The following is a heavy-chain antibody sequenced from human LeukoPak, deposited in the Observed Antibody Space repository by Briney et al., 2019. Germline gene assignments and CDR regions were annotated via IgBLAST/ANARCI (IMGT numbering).Heavy chain of an antibody. D-gene: IGHD6-13*01. V-gene: IGHV1-69*04. J-gene: IGHJ4*02. CDR1: GGTFSSCT. Sequence: SVKVSCKASGGTFSSCTISWVRQAPGQGLEWMGRIIPILGIANYAQKFQGRVTITADKSTSTAYMELSSLRSEDTAVYYCAREGIAAAGTLLDYWGQGTLVTVSS. CDR3: AREGIAAAGTLLDY. CDR2: IIPILGIA.